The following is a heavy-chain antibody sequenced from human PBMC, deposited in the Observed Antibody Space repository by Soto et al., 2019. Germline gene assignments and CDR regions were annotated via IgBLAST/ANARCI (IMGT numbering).Heavy chain of an antibody. J-gene: IGHJ4*02. V-gene: IGHV3-23*01. D-gene: IGHD6-13*01. CDR1: GFTFSSYG. CDR2: ISAGGNLI. Sequence: GGSLRLSCAASGFTFSSYGMHWVRQAPGKGLEWVSGISAGGNLIYYADSVRGRFTMSRDNSKNMLYLQMNSLRAEDTAVYFCAKRQDIGAAAKNFDFWGQGARVTVSS. CDR3: AKRQDIGAAAKNFDF.